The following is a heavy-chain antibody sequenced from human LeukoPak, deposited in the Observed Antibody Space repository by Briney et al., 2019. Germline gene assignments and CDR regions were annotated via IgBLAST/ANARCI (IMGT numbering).Heavy chain of an antibody. CDR2: VIPIFGTA. V-gene: IGHV1-69*05. D-gene: IGHD3-9*01. CDR1: GGTFSSYA. J-gene: IGHJ4*02. Sequence: ASVKVSCKASGGTFSSYAISWVRQAPGQGLEWMGGVIPIFGTANYAQRFQGRVTITTDESTSTAYMELSSLRSEDTAVYYCASSLGYFDWLFPFDYWGQGTLVTVSS. CDR3: ASSLGYFDWLFPFDY.